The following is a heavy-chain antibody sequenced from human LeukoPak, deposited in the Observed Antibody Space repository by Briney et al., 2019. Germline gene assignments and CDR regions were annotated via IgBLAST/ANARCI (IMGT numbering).Heavy chain of an antibody. V-gene: IGHV4-38-2*01. Sequence: SETLSLTCAVSGYSISSGYYWGWIRQPPGQGLEWIGSIYHSGSTYYNPSLKSRVTISVDTSKNQFSLKLSSVTAADTAVYYCARYSGSYLFIWGQGTLVTVSS. CDR2: IYHSGST. CDR1: GYSISSGYY. D-gene: IGHD1-26*01. CDR3: ARYSGSYLFI. J-gene: IGHJ4*02.